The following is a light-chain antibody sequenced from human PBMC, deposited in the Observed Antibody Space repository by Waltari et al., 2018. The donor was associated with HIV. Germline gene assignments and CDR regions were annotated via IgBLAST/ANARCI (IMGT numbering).Light chain of an antibody. Sequence: QSVLTQPPSASGTPGQRVTISCSGSSSNIGSNTVNWYQQLPGTAPKPLSYSNNQRPSGVPDRFSGSKSGTSASLAISGLQSEDEADYYCAAWDDSLNGPWVFGGGTKLTVL. CDR3: AAWDDSLNGPWV. CDR1: SSNIGSNT. V-gene: IGLV1-44*01. CDR2: SNN. J-gene: IGLJ3*02.